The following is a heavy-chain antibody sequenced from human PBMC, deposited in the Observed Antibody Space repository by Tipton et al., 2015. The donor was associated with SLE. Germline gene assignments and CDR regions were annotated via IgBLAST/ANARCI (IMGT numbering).Heavy chain of an antibody. D-gene: IGHD3-10*01. CDR2: IKPEGSET. CDR3: ARGDYYSGSYHDAFDI. Sequence: SLRLSCAASGVTFSSDWMSWVRQAPGKGLEWVANIKPEGSETYYVASVKGRFTISRDNAKNSLYLQMNSLRDEDTAVYYCARGDYYSGSYHDAFDIWGQGTVVTVSS. J-gene: IGHJ3*02. V-gene: IGHV3-7*01. CDR1: GVTFSSDW.